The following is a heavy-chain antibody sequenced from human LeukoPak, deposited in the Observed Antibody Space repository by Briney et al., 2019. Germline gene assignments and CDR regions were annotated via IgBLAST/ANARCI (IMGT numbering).Heavy chain of an antibody. CDR2: IYYGGST. Sequence: SETLSLTCTVSGASISNYYWSWIRQPPGKGLEWIGHIYYGGSTACNPSLKSRVTMSVDTSANQLSLELKSVTAADTAVYYCAREGKSYSSTWFDPWGQGTLVTVSS. D-gene: IGHD6-13*01. V-gene: IGHV4-59*01. J-gene: IGHJ5*02. CDR1: GASISNYY. CDR3: AREGKSYSSTWFDP.